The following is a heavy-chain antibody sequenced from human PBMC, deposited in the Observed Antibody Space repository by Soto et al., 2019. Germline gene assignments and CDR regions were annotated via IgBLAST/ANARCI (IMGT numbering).Heavy chain of an antibody. J-gene: IGHJ4*02. CDR2: INHSRRT. D-gene: IGHD4-17*01. CDR3: ARSQTTVTSYDY. CDR1: GGSFSDNF. Sequence: PSETLSLTCAVYGGSFSDNFWSWIRQPPGKGLEWIGEINHSRRTNYNPSLKSRVTISVDRSKNQFSLKLSSVTAADTAVYYCARSQTTVTSYDYWGQGTLVTVSS. V-gene: IGHV4-34*01.